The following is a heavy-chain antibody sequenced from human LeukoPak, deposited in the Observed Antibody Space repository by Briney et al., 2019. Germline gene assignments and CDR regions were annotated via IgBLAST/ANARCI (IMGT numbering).Heavy chain of an antibody. Sequence: GESLKISCKGSGYNFAGHWIGWVRQLPGKGLEWMGIIYPDNSNTIYSPSLQGQVTMSADKSINTAYLQWSSVTASDTAIYYCPRQAETVAPGDMTCFAPGAQEPRATVSS. CDR2: IYPDNSNT. V-gene: IGHV5-51*01. J-gene: IGHJ5*02. CDR1: GYNFAGHW. CDR3: PRQAETVAPGDMTCFAP. D-gene: IGHD6-19*01.